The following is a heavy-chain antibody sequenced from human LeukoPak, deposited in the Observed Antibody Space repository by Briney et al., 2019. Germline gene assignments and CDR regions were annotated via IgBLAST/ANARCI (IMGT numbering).Heavy chain of an antibody. J-gene: IGHJ4*02. Sequence: PGGSLRLSCAASGFTFSSYGMNWVRQAPGKGLEWVPYISSSSGTIYYADSVKGRFTISRDNAAKNSLYLQMNSLRAEDTAVYYCARSSSWAFDYWGQGTLVTVSS. D-gene: IGHD6-13*01. CDR3: ARSSSWAFDY. CDR2: ISSSSGTI. V-gene: IGHV3-48*01. CDR1: GFTFSSYG.